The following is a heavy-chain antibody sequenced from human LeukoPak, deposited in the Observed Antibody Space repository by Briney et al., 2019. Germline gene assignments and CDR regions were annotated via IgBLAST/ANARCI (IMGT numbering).Heavy chain of an antibody. D-gene: IGHD3-10*01. CDR3: ATLVPIRGVIIVNPYYFDY. Sequence: ASAKVSCKVSGYTLTELSMHWVRQAPGKGLEWMGGFDPEDGETIYAQKFQGRVTMTEDTSTDTAYMELSSLRSEDTAVYYCATLVPIRGVIIVNPYYFDYWGQGTLVTVSS. CDR2: FDPEDGET. V-gene: IGHV1-24*01. J-gene: IGHJ4*02. CDR1: GYTLTELS.